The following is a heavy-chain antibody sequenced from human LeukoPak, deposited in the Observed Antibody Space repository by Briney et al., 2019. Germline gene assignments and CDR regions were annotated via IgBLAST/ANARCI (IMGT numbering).Heavy chain of an antibody. CDR2: IYHSGST. CDR3: ARDQLWFGELLWNY. J-gene: IGHJ4*02. Sequence: SETLSLTCTVSGYSISSGYYWGWIRQPPGKGLEWIGSIYHSGSTYYNPSLKSRVTISVDTSKNQFSLKLSSVTAADTAVYYCARDQLWFGELLWNYWGQGTLVTVSS. CDR1: GYSISSGYY. D-gene: IGHD3-10*01. V-gene: IGHV4-38-2*02.